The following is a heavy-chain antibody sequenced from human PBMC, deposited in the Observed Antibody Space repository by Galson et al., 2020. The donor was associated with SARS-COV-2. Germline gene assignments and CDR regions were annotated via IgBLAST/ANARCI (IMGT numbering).Heavy chain of an antibody. CDR3: ARVGDDFWSGYGWFDP. CDR2: IKQDGSEK. Sequence: GGSLRLSCAASGFTFSSYWMSWVRQAPGKGLEWVANIKQDGSEKYYVDSVKGRFTISRDNAKNSLYLQMNSLRAEDTAVYYCARVGDDFWSGYGWFDPWGQGILVTVSS. V-gene: IGHV3-7*03. CDR1: GFTFSSYW. J-gene: IGHJ5*02. D-gene: IGHD3-3*01.